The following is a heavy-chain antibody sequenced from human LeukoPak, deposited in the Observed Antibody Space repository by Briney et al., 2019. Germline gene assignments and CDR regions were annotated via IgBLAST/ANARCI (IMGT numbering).Heavy chain of an antibody. D-gene: IGHD3-10*01. V-gene: IGHV4-38-2*02. CDR3: ARRPGSGSRHFDY. J-gene: IGHJ4*02. CDR1: GYSISSGYY. CDR2: LYHSGST. Sequence: SETLSLTCIVSGYSISSGYYWGWIRQPPGKGLEWIGNLYHSGSTYYNPSLKSRVTISVDASKNQFSLKLSSVTAADTAVYYCARRPGSGSRHFDYWGQGTLVTVSS.